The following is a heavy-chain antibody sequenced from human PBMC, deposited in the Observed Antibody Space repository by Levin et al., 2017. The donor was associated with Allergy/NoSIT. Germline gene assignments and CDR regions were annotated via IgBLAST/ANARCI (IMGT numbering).Heavy chain of an antibody. CDR3: ARSTSGYSYGYAGA. V-gene: IGHV4-34*01. D-gene: IGHD5-18*01. CDR1: GGSFSGYY. CDR2: INHSGST. Sequence: SETLSLTCAVYGGSFSGYYWSWIRQPPGKGLEWIGEINHSGSTNYNPSLKSRVTISVDTSKNQFSLKLSSVTAADPAVYYCARSTSGYSYGYAGAWGQGTLVTVSS. J-gene: IGHJ4*02.